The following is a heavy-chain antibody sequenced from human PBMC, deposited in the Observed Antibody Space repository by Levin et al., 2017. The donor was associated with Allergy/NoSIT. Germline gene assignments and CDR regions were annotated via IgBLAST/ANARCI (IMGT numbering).Heavy chain of an antibody. CDR1: GFTFSSYG. CDR3: AKDKDSCTSTSDTYGMDG. J-gene: IGHJ6*02. V-gene: IGHV3-30*18. Sequence: GGSLRLSCAASGFTFSSYGMHWVRQAPGKGLEWVAVISYDGSNKYYADSVKGRFTISRDNSKNTLYLQMNSLRPEDTAVYYCAKDKDSCTSTSDTYGMDGWGQGTTVTVSS. D-gene: IGHD2-2*01. CDR2: ISYDGSNK.